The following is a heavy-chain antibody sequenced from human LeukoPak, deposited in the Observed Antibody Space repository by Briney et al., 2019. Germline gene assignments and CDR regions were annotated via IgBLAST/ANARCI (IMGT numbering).Heavy chain of an antibody. Sequence: PGGSLRLSCAASGFTFSTYAMTWVRQAPGKGLDWVSGITGNGGSTYYADSVKGRFTISRDNSKNTLYLQMDSLRVEDTAVYYCAKESSQWLVPYWGRGTLVTVSS. D-gene: IGHD6-19*01. CDR1: GFTFSTYA. V-gene: IGHV3-23*01. J-gene: IGHJ4*02. CDR2: ITGNGGST. CDR3: AKESSQWLVPY.